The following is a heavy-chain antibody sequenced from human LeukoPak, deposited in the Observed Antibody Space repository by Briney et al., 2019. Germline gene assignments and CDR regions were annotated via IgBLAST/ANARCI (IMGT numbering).Heavy chain of an antibody. V-gene: IGHV1-69*01. CDR1: GGTFSSYA. Sequence: VKVSCKASGGTFSSYAISWVRQAPGQGLEWMGGIIPIFGTANYAQKFQGRVTITADESTSTAYMELSSLRSEDTAVYYCASNDIVVVPAAPARPFDYWGQGTLVTVSS. J-gene: IGHJ4*02. CDR2: IIPIFGTA. CDR3: ASNDIVVVPAAPARPFDY. D-gene: IGHD2-2*01.